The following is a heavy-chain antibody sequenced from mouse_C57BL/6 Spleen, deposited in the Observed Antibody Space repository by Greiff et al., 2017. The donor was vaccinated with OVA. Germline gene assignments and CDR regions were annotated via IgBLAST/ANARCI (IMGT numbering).Heavy chain of an antibody. Sequence: VQGVESGAELMKPGASVKLSCTATGYTFTGYCIEWVKQRPGHGLEWIGVILPGSGSTNYNEKFKGKATFTADTSSNTAYMQLSSLTTEDTAIYYCARSNYSNYVYFDYWGQGTTLTVSS. J-gene: IGHJ2*01. CDR1: GYTFTGYC. V-gene: IGHV1-9*01. D-gene: IGHD2-5*01. CDR2: ILPGSGST. CDR3: ARSNYSNYVYFDY.